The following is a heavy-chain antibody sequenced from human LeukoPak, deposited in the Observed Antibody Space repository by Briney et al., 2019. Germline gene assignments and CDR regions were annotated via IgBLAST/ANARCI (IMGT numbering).Heavy chain of an antibody. V-gene: IGHV3-13*04. CDR3: ARLYYDILTGPLGGMDV. CDR2: IGTAGDT. D-gene: IGHD3-9*01. Sequence: GGSLRLSCAASGFTFSSYDMHWVRQVTGKGLEWVSAIGTAGDTYYPGSVKGRFTISRDNSMNTLYLQMNSLRAEDTAVYYCARLYYDILTGPLGGMDVWGQGTTVTVSS. CDR1: GFTFSSYD. J-gene: IGHJ6*02.